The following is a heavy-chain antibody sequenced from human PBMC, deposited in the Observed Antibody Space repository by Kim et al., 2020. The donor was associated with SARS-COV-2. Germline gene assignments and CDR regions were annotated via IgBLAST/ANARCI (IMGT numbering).Heavy chain of an antibody. CDR1: GGSISSGGYY. CDR2: IYYSGST. J-gene: IGHJ6*02. Sequence: SETLSLTCTVSGGSISSGGYYWSWIRQHPGKGLEWIVYIYYSGSTYYNPSLKSRVTISVDTSKNQFSLKLSSVTAADTAVYYCARVSVGFGELFGYGMDVWGQGTTVTVSS. CDR3: ARVSVGFGELFGYGMDV. D-gene: IGHD3-10*01. V-gene: IGHV4-31*03.